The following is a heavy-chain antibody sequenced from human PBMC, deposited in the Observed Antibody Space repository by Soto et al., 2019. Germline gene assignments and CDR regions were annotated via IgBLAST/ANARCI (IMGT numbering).Heavy chain of an antibody. Sequence: QVQLQASGPGLVKPSDTLSLTCTVSGDSIGTYNWGWIRQPPGKRLEWIGYIYSNGGTSYNPALKSRVTQSADPSPNPFSLRPSSVTAADTAVYYCVRQGIGALHGLVDVWGQGTTVTVSS. V-gene: IGHV4-59*08. CDR1: GDSIGTYN. CDR3: VRQGIGALHGLVDV. D-gene: IGHD1-26*01. CDR2: IYSNGGT. J-gene: IGHJ6*02.